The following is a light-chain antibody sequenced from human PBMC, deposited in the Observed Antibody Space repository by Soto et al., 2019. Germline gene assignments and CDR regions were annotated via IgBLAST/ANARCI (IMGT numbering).Light chain of an antibody. CDR1: QTVSKF. CDR3: QQTYSLPRT. Sequence: DVQMTQSPSSLSASVGDSVTIACRASQTVSKFVNWYQQKPGKVPDLLIYSASTLYSGVPSRFSVSGSGTEFTLTISNLQPEDFATYYCQQTYSLPRTFAQGTKV. CDR2: SAS. J-gene: IGKJ1*01. V-gene: IGKV1-39*01.